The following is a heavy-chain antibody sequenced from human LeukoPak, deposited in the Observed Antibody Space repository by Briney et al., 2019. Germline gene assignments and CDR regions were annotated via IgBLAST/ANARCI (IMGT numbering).Heavy chain of an antibody. V-gene: IGHV1-18*01. CDR1: GYTFTSYV. D-gene: IGHD6-19*01. CDR3: ARLEQWLVRFDY. J-gene: IGHJ4*02. Sequence: GASVKVSCKASGYTFTSYVISWVRQAPGQGLEWMGWISAYNDNTNYAQKLQGRVTMTTDISTSTAYMELMSLRSDDTAMYYCARLEQWLVRFDYWGQGTLVTVSP. CDR2: ISAYNDNT.